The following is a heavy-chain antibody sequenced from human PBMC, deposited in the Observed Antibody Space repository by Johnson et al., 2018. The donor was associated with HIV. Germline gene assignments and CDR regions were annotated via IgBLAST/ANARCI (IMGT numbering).Heavy chain of an antibody. CDR1: GFTV. D-gene: IGHD3-16*01. V-gene: IGHV3-66*02. CDR3: ARSRHGGIQPSDAFDV. Sequence: VQLVESGGGVVQPGRSLRVSCVASGFTVRKGLEWVSVIYSGGSTYYADSVKGRFTISRDNSKNTLYQQMNSLRAEDTAVYYCARSRHGGIQPSDAFDVWGQGTMVTVSS. CDR2: IYSGGST. J-gene: IGHJ3*01.